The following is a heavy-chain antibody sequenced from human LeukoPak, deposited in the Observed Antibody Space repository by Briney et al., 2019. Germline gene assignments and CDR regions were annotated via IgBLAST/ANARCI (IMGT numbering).Heavy chain of an antibody. D-gene: IGHD3-22*01. J-gene: IGHJ5*02. Sequence: SETLSLTCAVYGGSFSGYYWSWIRQPPGKGLEWIGEINHSGSTNYNPSLKSRVTISVDTSKNQFSLKLSSVTAADTAVYYCARKKNAIVVVKGWFDPWGQGTLVTVSS. CDR3: ARKKNAIVVVKGWFDP. V-gene: IGHV4-34*01. CDR2: INHSGST. CDR1: GGSFSGYY.